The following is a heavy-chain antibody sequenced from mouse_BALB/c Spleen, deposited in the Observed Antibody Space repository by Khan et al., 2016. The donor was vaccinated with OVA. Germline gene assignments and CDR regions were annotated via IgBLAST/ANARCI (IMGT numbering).Heavy chain of an antibody. V-gene: IGHV2-6-5*01. J-gene: IGHJ4*01. CDR2: IWGGGST. CDR3: AKGVWSYYYTLDY. Sequence: QVQLKQSGPGLVAPSQNLSLTCTVSGFSLSDYGVSWIRQPPGKGLEWLGVIWGGGSTYYNSDLQSRLSISKDNSKSQVFLKMSSLQSDDTAMFYCAKGVWSYYYTLDYWGQGTSVTVSS. CDR1: GFSLSDYG.